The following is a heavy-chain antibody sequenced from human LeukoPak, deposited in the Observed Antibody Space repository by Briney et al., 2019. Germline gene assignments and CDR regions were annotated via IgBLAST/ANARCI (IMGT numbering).Heavy chain of an antibody. CDR2: IYYSGST. CDR3: ATGTATAISTFDY. J-gene: IGHJ4*02. D-gene: IGHD1/OR15-1a*01. CDR1: GGSISSYY. V-gene: IGHV4-59*08. Sequence: SETLSLTCTVSGGSISSYYWSWIRQPPGKGLEWIGYIYYSGSTNYNPSLKSRVTISVDTSKNQFSLKLSSVTAADTAVYYCATGTATAISTFDYWGQGTLVTVSS.